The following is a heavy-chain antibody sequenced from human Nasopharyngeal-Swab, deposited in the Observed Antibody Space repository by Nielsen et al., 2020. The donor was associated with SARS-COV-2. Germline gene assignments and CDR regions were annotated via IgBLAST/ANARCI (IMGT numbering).Heavy chain of an antibody. CDR3: ARGLFLYYYGSGSGGSYDY. V-gene: IGHV4-34*01. D-gene: IGHD3-10*01. CDR2: INHSGST. CDR1: GGSFSGYS. J-gene: IGHJ4*02. Sequence: SETLSLTCPVYGGSFSGYSWSWIRQHPGKGLEWSGEINHSGSTNYNPSLKSRVTISVDTSKNKFSMKLSSVTAADTAVYYCARGLFLYYYGSGSGGSYDYWGQGTLVTVSS.